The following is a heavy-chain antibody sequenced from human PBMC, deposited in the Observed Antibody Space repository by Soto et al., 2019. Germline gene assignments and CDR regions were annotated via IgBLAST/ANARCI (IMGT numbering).Heavy chain of an antibody. CDR3: ASIDFSSGWPYFDY. Sequence: PSETLSLTCAVSGYSISSGYYWGWIRQPPGKGLEWIGSIYHSGSTYYNPSLKSRVTISVDTSKNQFSLKLSSVTAADTAVYYCASIDFSSGWPYFDYWGQGTLVTVS. CDR2: IYHSGST. D-gene: IGHD6-19*01. J-gene: IGHJ4*02. V-gene: IGHV4-38-2*01. CDR1: GYSISSGYY.